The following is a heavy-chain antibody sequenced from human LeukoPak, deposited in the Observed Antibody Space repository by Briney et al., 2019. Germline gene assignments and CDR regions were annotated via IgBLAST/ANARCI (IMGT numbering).Heavy chain of an antibody. J-gene: IGHJ3*02. CDR1: GFTFSSYS. Sequence: GGSLRLSCAASGFTFSSYSMNWVRQAPGKGLEWVSYISSSSSTIYYADSVKGRFTISRDNAKNSLYLQMNSLRAEDTAVYYCAKEKSGDGFDIWGQGTMVTVSS. CDR2: ISSSSSTI. V-gene: IGHV3-48*01. CDR3: AKEKSGDGFDI.